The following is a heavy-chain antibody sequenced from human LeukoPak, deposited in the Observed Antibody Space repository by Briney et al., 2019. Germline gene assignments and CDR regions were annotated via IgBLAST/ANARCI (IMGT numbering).Heavy chain of an antibody. CDR3: ARSIAAADVFDI. CDR2: INHSGST. CDR1: GGSFSGYY. D-gene: IGHD6-13*01. V-gene: IGHV4-34*01. Sequence: SETLSLTCAVYGGSFSGYYWSWIRQPPGKGLEWIGEINHSGSTNYNPSLKSRVTISVDTSKNQFSLKLSSVTAADTAVYYCARSIAAADVFDIWGQGTMVTVSS. J-gene: IGHJ3*02.